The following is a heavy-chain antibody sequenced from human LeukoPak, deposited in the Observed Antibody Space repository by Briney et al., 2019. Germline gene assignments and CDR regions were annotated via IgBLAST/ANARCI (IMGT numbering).Heavy chain of an antibody. J-gene: IGHJ6*02. V-gene: IGHV3-23*01. CDR1: GFTFSSYT. CDR3: ARDSTYYDFWSGYLIKAYGMDV. D-gene: IGHD3-3*01. CDR2: LTASGGRT. Sequence: PGGSLRLSCAASGFTFSSYTMSWVRRAPGKGLEWVSSLTASGGRTYYADSVKGRFTISRDSSKNTLYLQMNSLRVEDTAVYYCARDSTYYDFWSGYLIKAYGMDVWGQGTTVTVSS.